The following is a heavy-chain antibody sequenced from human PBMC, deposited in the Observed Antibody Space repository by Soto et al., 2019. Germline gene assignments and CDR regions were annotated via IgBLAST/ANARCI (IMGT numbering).Heavy chain of an antibody. J-gene: IGHJ3*02. CDR2: IGGSSKSI. CDR3: AREGGETPQAFDI. CDR1: GFTFSTYS. V-gene: IGHV3-21*01. D-gene: IGHD2-15*01. Sequence: EVQLVESGGGLVKPGGSLRLSCAASGFTFSTYSMNWVRQAPGKGLEWVSSIGGSSKSIYYADSVKGRFTISRDNAKNSLFLQMNSLRAEDTAVYFCAREGGETPQAFDIWGQGTMVTVSS.